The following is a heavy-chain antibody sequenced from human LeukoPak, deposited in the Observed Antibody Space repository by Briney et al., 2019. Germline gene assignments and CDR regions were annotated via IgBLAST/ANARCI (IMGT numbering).Heavy chain of an antibody. CDR3: TRGSMGGSGSYYKDYYYGMDV. CDR1: GGSISSYY. Sequence: SETLSLTCTVSGGSISSYYWTWIRQPAGKGLEWIGRILNGGSTNYNPSLKSRLTMSVDTSKNQFSLKLNSVTAADTAVYYCTRGSMGGSGSYYKDYYYGMDVWGQGTTVTVS. V-gene: IGHV4-4*07. J-gene: IGHJ6*02. D-gene: IGHD3-10*01. CDR2: ILNGGST.